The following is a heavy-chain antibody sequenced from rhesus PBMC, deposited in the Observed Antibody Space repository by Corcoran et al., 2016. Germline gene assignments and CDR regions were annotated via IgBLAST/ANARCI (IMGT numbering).Heavy chain of an antibody. J-gene: IGHJ4*01. D-gene: IGHD2-15*01. CDR2: IYGSSGNT. Sequence: QLQLQESGPGLVKPSETLSLTCAVSGGSISSNYWSWIRQPPGKGLEWIGYIYGSSGNTYYNPSLKSRVTISKDTSKNQFSLKLSSVTAADTAVYYCARGVGYFDYWGQGVLVTVSS. CDR3: ARGVGYFDY. CDR1: GGSISSNY. V-gene: IGHV4S7*01.